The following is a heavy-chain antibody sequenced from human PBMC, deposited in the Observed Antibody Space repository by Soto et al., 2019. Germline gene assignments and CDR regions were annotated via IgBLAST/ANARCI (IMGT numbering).Heavy chain of an antibody. D-gene: IGHD6-19*01. Sequence: NPSETLSLTCTVSGGSIGTYFWNWIRQPPGKGLEWIGYIDYSGSTNSNPSLRSRVTISVDTSKTQFSLKLSSVTAADTAVYYCARGRRSSGRHDAFDIWGQGTMVTVSS. CDR2: IDYSGST. J-gene: IGHJ3*02. V-gene: IGHV4-59*01. CDR3: ARGRRSSGRHDAFDI. CDR1: GGSIGTYF.